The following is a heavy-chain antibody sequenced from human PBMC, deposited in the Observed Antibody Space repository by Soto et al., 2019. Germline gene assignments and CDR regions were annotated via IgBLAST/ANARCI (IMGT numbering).Heavy chain of an antibody. V-gene: IGHV1-69*01. CDR2: TIPMFATA. Sequence: QVHLVQSGAEVKKPGSSVKVSCKASGGSFSNYIFAWVRQAPGQGLEWMGGTIPMFATAQYAQKLQGRVTITADESPRTVYMDLTSLTSDDTAVYYCARGLFGQQWLVGFDTWGQGTLVTVSS. CDR3: ARGLFGQQWLVGFDT. J-gene: IGHJ4*02. CDR1: GGSFSNYI. D-gene: IGHD6-19*01.